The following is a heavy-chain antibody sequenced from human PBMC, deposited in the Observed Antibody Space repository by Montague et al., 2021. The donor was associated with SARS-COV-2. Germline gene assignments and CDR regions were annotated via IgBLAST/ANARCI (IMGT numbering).Heavy chain of an antibody. CDR1: GGSISSYY. D-gene: IGHD3-22*01. Sequence: SETLSLTCTVSGGSISSYYWSWTRQPPGKGLGWIGYSYYSESTNYNPSLKSRVTISVDTSKNQFSLKLSSVTAADTAVYYCARDLHYYDSSGHFDYWGQGTLVTVSS. CDR3: ARDLHYYDSSGHFDY. V-gene: IGHV4-59*13. CDR2: SYYSEST. J-gene: IGHJ4*02.